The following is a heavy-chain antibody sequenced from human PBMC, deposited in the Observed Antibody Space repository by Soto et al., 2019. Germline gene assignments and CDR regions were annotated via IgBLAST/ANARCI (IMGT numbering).Heavy chain of an antibody. V-gene: IGHV3-74*01. CDR2: INSDGSTT. J-gene: IGHJ4*02. Sequence: GGSLRLSCAASGFTLSSYWMHRVRQAPGKGLVWVSRINSDGSTTSYADSVKGRFTISRDNAKNTLSLQMNSLRAEDTAVYFCASWFESYYYWGQGALVTVSS. CDR3: ASWFESYYY. D-gene: IGHD3-10*01. CDR1: GFTLSSYW.